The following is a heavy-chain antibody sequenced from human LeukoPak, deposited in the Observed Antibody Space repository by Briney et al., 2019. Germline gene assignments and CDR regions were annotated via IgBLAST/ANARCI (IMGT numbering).Heavy chain of an antibody. CDR3: ARRLVPLGGSGSYYFDY. D-gene: IGHD3-10*01. J-gene: IGHJ4*02. CDR1: GFTVSSNY. Sequence: GSLRLSCAASGFTVSSNYMSWIRQPPGKGLEWIGEINHSGSTNYNPSLKSRVTISVDTSKNQFSLKLSSVTAADTAVYYCARRLVPLGGSGSYYFDYWGQGTLVTVSS. V-gene: IGHV4-34*01. CDR2: INHSGST.